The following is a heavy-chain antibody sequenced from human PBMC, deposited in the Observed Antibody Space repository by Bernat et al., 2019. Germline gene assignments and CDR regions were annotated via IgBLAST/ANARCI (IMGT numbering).Heavy chain of an antibody. CDR2: ITDRGGGP. J-gene: IGHJ4*02. V-gene: IGHV3-23*01. CDR1: GFIFSSNA. CDR3: AKGLASSWPGSDC. D-gene: IGHD6-13*01. Sequence: EVQLLESGGGLVQPGGSLRLSCAASGFIFSSNAMSWVRQAPEKGLEWVSTITDRGGGPYYADSVKGRFTISRDNSKSTLYLQMNSLRAEDTALYYCAKGLASSWPGSDCWGQGTLVTVSS.